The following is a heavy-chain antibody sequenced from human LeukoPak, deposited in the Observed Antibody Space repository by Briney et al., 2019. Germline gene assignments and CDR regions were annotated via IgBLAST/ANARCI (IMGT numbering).Heavy chain of an antibody. V-gene: IGHV3-23*01. CDR3: AKDSTVTAPNWFDP. CDR2: ISGSGDST. D-gene: IGHD4-11*01. Sequence: GGSLRLSCAASGFTFSTYAMSWVRHALGKGLEWVSAISGSGDSTHYAGSVKGRFTISRDNSKNTLYLQMNSLRAEDSAVYYCAKDSTVTAPNWFDPWGQGTLVTVSS. J-gene: IGHJ5*02. CDR1: GFTFSTYA.